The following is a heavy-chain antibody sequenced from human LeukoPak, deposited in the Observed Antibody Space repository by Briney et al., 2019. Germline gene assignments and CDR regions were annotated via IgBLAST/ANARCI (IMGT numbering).Heavy chain of an antibody. CDR2: ISAYNGNT. J-gene: IGHJ6*02. V-gene: IGHV1-18*01. Sequence: GASVKVSCKASGYTFTSYGISWVRQAPGQGLEWMGWISAYNGNTNYAQKLQGRVTMTTDTSTSTAYMELRSLRSDDTAVYYCAKGIQLWFPYGMDVWGQGTTVTVSS. CDR3: AKGIQLWFPYGMDV. CDR1: GYTFTSYG. D-gene: IGHD5-18*01.